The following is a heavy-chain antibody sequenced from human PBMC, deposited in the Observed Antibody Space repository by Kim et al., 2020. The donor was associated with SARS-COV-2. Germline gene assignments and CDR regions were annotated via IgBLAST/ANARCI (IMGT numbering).Heavy chain of an antibody. D-gene: IGHD5-12*01. J-gene: IGHJ5*02. Sequence: KRRVTISGDTSKNQFSLKLSSVTAADTAVYYCARATRDGYKNSAHNWFDPWGQGTLVTVSS. CDR3: ARATRDGYKNSAHNWFDP. V-gene: IGHV4-59*01.